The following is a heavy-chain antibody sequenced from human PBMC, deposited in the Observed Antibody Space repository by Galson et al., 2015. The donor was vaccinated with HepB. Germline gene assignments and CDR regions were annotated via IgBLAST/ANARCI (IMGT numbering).Heavy chain of an antibody. V-gene: IGHV3-21*01. CDR2: ISSSSSYI. D-gene: IGHD3-22*01. CDR1: GFTFSSYS. J-gene: IGHJ4*02. Sequence: SLRLSCAASGFTFSSYSMNWVRQAPGKGLEWVSSISSSSSYIYYADSVKGRFTISRDNAKNSLYLQMNSLRAEDTAVYYCASPPTQMIVVPPDNWGQGTLVTVSS. CDR3: ASPPTQMIVVPPDN.